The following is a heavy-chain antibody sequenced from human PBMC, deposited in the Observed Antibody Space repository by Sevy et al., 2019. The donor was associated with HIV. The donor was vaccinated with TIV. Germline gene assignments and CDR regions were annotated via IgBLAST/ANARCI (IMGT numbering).Heavy chain of an antibody. CDR3: ARSPPVVVVPGAPSWFDP. CDR2: INESGIT. J-gene: IGHJ5*02. CDR1: DGSFSGYY. Sequence: SETLSLTCAVHDGSFSGYYWNWIRQLPGKGLEWIGEINESGITYYNPSLKSRVAISVDTSKKQFSLKLNSATAADTALYFCARSPPVVVVPGAPSWFDPWGQGTLVTVSS. D-gene: IGHD2-2*01. V-gene: IGHV4-34*01.